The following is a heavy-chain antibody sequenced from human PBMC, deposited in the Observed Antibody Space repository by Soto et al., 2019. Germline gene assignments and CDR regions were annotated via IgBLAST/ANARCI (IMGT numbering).Heavy chain of an antibody. Sequence: EVQLVESGGGLVKPGGSLRLSCAASGFTFSSYSMNWVRQAPGKGLEWVSSISSSSSYIYYADSVKGRFTISRDNAKNSLYLLMNSLRAEDTAVYYCARQASGYDRGDAFDIWGQGTMVTVSS. CDR1: GFTFSSYS. V-gene: IGHV3-21*01. J-gene: IGHJ3*02. D-gene: IGHD5-12*01. CDR2: ISSSSSYI. CDR3: ARQASGYDRGDAFDI.